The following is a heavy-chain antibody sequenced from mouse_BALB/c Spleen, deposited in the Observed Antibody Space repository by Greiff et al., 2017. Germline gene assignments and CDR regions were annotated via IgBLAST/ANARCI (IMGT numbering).Heavy chain of an antibody. Sequence: EVMLVESGGGLVQPGGSRKLSCAASGFTFSSFGMHWVRQAPEKGLEWVAYISSGSSTIYYADTVKGRFTISRDNPKNTLFLQMTSLRSEDTAMYYCARDYRLSFDYWGQGTTLTVSS. V-gene: IGHV5-17*02. CDR3: ARDYRLSFDY. CDR2: ISSGSSTI. CDR1: GFTFSSFG. J-gene: IGHJ2*01. D-gene: IGHD2-14*01.